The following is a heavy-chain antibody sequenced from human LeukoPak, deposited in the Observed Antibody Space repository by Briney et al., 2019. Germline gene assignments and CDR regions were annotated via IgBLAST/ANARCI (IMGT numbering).Heavy chain of an antibody. CDR2: IHYRGDT. V-gene: IGHV4-39*01. D-gene: IGHD3-10*01. CDR3: ARHSGAGSSSYFGMDV. Sequence: PSETLSLTCTVSGGSISSDGHFWGWIRQPPGKGLEWIASIHYRGDTYYTASLKSRLTMSVDTSNNQFSLKLSSVTAADAAVYYCARHSGAGSSSYFGMDVWGQGTTVTVSS. J-gene: IGHJ6*02. CDR1: GGSISSDGHF.